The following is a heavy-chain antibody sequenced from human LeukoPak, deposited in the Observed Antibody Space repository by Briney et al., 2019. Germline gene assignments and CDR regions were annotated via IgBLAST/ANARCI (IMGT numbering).Heavy chain of an antibody. J-gene: IGHJ4*02. V-gene: IGHV1-2*02. D-gene: IGHD2-15*01. CDR1: GYTFTGYY. Sequence: GASVKVSCKASGYTFTGYYMHWVRQAPGQGLEWMGWINPNSGGTNYAPKFQGRVTMTRDTSISTAYMELSRLRSDDTAVYYCARDKPCSGGSCLGYWGQGTLVTVSS. CDR3: ARDKPCSGGSCLGY. CDR2: INPNSGGT.